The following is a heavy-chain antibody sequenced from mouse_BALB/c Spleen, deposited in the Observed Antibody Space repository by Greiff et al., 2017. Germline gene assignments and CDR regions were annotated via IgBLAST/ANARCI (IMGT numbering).Heavy chain of an antibody. CDR1: GFSFTGYG. CDR2: IWGDGST. J-gene: IGHJ3*01. D-gene: IGHD4-1*01. CDR3: ARGTGSWFAY. V-gene: IGHV2-6-7*01. Sequence: VHLVESGPGLVAPSQSLSITCTVSGFSFTGYGVNWVRQPPGKGLEWLGMIWGDGSTDYNSALKSRLSISKDNSKSQVFLKMNSLQTDDTARYYCARGTGSWFAYWGQGTLVTVSA.